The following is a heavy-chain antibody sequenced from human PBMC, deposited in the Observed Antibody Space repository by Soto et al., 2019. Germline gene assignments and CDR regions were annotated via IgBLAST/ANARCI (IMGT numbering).Heavy chain of an antibody. CDR2: INHSGST. V-gene: IGHV4-34*01. CDR1: AGFFSGYY. D-gene: IGHD5-12*01. J-gene: IGHJ5*02. Sequence: SXTLSLSGSFYAGFFSGYYRSWVRQPPWKGLEWIGEINHSGSTNYNPSLKSRVTISVDTSKNQFSLKLNSVTAADTAVYYCARHATYSGYDVDWFDPWGQGTMVTVSS. CDR3: ARHATYSGYDVDWFDP.